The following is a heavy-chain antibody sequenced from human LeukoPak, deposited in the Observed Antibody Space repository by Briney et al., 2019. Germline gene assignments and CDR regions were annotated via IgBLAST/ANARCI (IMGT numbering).Heavy chain of an antibody. J-gene: IGHJ4*02. CDR2: ISGSGGST. Sequence: GGSLRLSCAASGFTFSSYGMSWVRQAPGKGLEWVSAISGSGGSTYYADSVKGRFTISRDNSKNTLYLQMNSLRAEDTAVYYCANQIQLWSSPFDYWGQGTLVTVSS. V-gene: IGHV3-23*01. CDR3: ANQIQLWSSPFDY. CDR1: GFTFSSYG. D-gene: IGHD5-18*01.